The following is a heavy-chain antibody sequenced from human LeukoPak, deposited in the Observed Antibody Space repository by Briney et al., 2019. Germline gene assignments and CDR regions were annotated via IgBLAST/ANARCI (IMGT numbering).Heavy chain of an antibody. CDR3: ARGWYLDTAMARGY. Sequence: SVKVSCKASEGTFSSYAISWVRQAPGQGLEWMGRIIPIFGTANYAQKFQGRVTITTDESTSTAYMELSSLRSEDTAVYYCARGWYLDTAMARGYWGQGTLVTVSS. J-gene: IGHJ4*02. CDR2: IIPIFGTA. V-gene: IGHV1-69*05. CDR1: EGTFSSYA. D-gene: IGHD5-18*01.